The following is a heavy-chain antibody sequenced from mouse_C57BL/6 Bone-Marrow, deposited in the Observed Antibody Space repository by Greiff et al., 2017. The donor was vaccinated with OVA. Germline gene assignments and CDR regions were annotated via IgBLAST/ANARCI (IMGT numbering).Heavy chain of an antibody. CDR3: APNWDYFDY. Sequence: VQLQQSGPELVKPGASVKISCKASGYTFTDYYMNWVKQSHGKSLEWIGDINPNNGGTSYNQKFKGKATLTVDKSSSTAYMELRSLTSEDSAVYYCAPNWDYFDYWGQGTTLTVSS. J-gene: IGHJ2*01. V-gene: IGHV1-26*01. CDR1: GYTFTDYY. CDR2: INPNNGGT. D-gene: IGHD4-1*01.